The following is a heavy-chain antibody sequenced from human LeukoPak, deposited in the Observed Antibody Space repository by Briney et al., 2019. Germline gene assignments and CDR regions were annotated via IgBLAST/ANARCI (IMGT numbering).Heavy chain of an antibody. CDR2: ISSSRSNI. CDR1: GFICSSYS. J-gene: IGHJ5*02. V-gene: IGHV3-21*01. D-gene: IGHD1-20*01. CDR3: ARCITGTRWFDP. Sequence: GVSLRLSCAASGFICSSYSMNWVRQAPGNGLEWVASISSSRSNINYADSVKGRFTISRDNAKNSLFLQMDSLRAEDTAVYYCARCITGTRWFDPWGQGTLVTVAS.